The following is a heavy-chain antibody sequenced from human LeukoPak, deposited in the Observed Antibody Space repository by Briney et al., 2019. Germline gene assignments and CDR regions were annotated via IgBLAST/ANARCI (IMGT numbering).Heavy chain of an antibody. D-gene: IGHD3-9*01. Sequence: ASETLSLTCTVSGYSISSGYYWGWIRQPPGKGLEWIGSIYHSGSTYYNPSLKSRVTISVDTSKNQFSLKLSSVTAADTAVYYCARDAYDILTGRGSGIWFDPWGQGTLVTVSS. CDR2: IYHSGST. CDR3: ARDAYDILTGRGSGIWFDP. J-gene: IGHJ5*02. V-gene: IGHV4-38-2*02. CDR1: GYSISSGYY.